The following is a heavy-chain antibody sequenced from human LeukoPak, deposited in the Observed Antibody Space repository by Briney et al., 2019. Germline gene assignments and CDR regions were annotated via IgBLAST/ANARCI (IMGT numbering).Heavy chain of an antibody. CDR1: GYTFTSYD. V-gene: IGHV1-8*01. CDR3: ARGVVYDILTDDAFDI. D-gene: IGHD3-9*01. CDR2: MNPNSGNT. J-gene: IGHJ3*02. Sequence: ASVKVSCKASGYTFTSYDINWVRQATGQGFEWMGWMNPNSGNTGYAQKFQGRVTMTRNTSISTAYMELSSLRSEDTAVYYCARGVVYDILTDDAFDIWGQGTMVTVSS.